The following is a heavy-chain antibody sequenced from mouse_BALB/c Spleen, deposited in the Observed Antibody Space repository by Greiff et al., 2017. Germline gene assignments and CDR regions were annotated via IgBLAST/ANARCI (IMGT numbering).Heavy chain of an antibody. CDR1: GFTFTDYY. J-gene: IGHJ4*01. V-gene: IGHV7-3*02. CDR3: ARDGYYVRYAMDY. D-gene: IGHD2-3*01. Sequence: EVQRVESGGGLVQPGGSLRLSCATSGFTFTDYYMSWVRQPPGKALEWLGFIRNKANGYTTEYSASVKGRFTISRDNSQSILYLQMNTLRAEDSATYYCARDGYYVRYAMDYWGQGTSVTVSS. CDR2: IRNKANGYTT.